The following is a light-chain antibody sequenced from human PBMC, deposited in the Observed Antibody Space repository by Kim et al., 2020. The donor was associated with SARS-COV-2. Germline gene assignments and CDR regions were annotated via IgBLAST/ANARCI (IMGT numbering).Light chain of an antibody. CDR1: ISNVGSNT. V-gene: IGLV1-44*01. CDR2: GVH. J-gene: IGLJ1*01. CDR3: AGWDDSLDGYV. Sequence: CSGTISNVGSNTVNWYQQLPRTAPKLLIFGVHQRPSGVPARFSASNSGTAASLAISGLQSEDEADYYCAGWDDSLDGYVFGAGTKVTVL.